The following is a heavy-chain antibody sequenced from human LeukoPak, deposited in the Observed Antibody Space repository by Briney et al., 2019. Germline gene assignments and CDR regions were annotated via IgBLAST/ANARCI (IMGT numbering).Heavy chain of an antibody. CDR1: GGSFSGYY. D-gene: IGHD5-18*01. J-gene: IGHJ5*02. V-gene: IGHV4-34*01. CDR3: AKRDTAMARASGGFDP. CDR2: INHSGST. Sequence: SETLSLTCAVYGGSFSGYYWSWIRQPPGKGLEWIGEINHSGSTNYNPSLKSRVTISVDTSKNQFSLKLSSVTAADTAVYYCAKRDTAMARASGGFDPWGQGTLVTVSS.